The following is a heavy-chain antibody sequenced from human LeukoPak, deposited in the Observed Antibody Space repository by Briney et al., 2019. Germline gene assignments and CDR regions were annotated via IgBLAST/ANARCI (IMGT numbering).Heavy chain of an antibody. V-gene: IGHV1-69*13. CDR2: IIPIFATA. CDR3: ARGPITTSSHFDY. Sequence: ASVKVSCKASGGTFSSYAISWVRQAPGQGLESMGGIIPIFATANYAQKFQGRIMITADESTSTAYMGLSSLRSEDTAVYYCARGPITTSSHFDYWGQGTLVTVSS. D-gene: IGHD2-2*01. CDR1: GGTFSSYA. J-gene: IGHJ4*02.